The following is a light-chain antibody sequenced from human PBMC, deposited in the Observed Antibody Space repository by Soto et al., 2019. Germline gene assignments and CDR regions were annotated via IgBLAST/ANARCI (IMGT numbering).Light chain of an antibody. CDR3: HQRQYWPPIT. CDR2: DAS. J-gene: IGKJ5*01. V-gene: IGKV3-11*01. CDR1: QSVSSTL. Sequence: EIVLTQSPVALSLSPGERATLSCRASQSVSSTLLTWYQQKPGQAPRLLISDASNRATGIPARFSGSGSGTDFTLTISSLEPEDFAVYYCHQRQYWPPITFGQGTRLEIK.